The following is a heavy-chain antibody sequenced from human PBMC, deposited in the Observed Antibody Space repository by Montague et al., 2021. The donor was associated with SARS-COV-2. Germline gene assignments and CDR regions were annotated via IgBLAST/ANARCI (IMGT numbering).Heavy chain of an antibody. CDR2: IYDSGST. J-gene: IGHJ3*02. V-gene: IGHV4-39*02. D-gene: IGHD5-12*01. Sequence: SETLSLTCTVSGGSISSSNYYWDWIRQPPGKGLEWIGSIYDSGSTYYNSSLKSRVTISVDTSKNHFSLKLSPVTAADTAVYYCARRGRKLLPVATTIGGFDIWGQGTMVTVSS. CDR1: GGSISSSNYY. CDR3: ARRGRKLLPVATTIGGFDI.